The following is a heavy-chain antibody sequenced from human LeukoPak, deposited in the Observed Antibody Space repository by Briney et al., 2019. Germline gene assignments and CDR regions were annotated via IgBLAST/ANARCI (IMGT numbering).Heavy chain of an antibody. J-gene: IGHJ4*02. CDR1: GGSISSGSYY. D-gene: IGHD1-26*01. Sequence: SETLSLXCTVSGGSISSGSYYWSWIRQPAGKGLEWIGRIYTSGSTNYNPSLKSRVTISVDTSKNQFSLKLSSVTAADTAVYYCARDRVGATVDHWGQGTLVTVSS. CDR2: IYTSGST. CDR3: ARDRVGATVDH. V-gene: IGHV4-61*02.